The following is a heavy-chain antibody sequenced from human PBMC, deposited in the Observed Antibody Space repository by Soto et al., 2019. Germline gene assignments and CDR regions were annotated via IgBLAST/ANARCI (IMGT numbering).Heavy chain of an antibody. V-gene: IGHV4-31*03. Sequence: QVQLQESGPGLVKPSQTLSLTCTVSGGSISSGGYYWSWIRQHPGKGLEWIGYIYYSGSTYYNPSLKSRXXIXVXXSKNQFSLKLSSVTAADTAVYYCARGAIGEIAPVVWGQGTTVTVSS. CDR1: GGSISSGGYY. J-gene: IGHJ6*02. CDR2: IYYSGST. D-gene: IGHD6-25*01. CDR3: ARGAIGEIAPVV.